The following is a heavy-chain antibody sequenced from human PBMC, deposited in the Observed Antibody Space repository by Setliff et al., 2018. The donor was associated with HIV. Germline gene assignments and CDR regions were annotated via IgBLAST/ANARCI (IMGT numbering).Heavy chain of an antibody. J-gene: IGHJ4*02. V-gene: IGHV2-5*01. CDR1: GLSLSTSGVG. CDR3: AYSGRQLRGPYFDF. D-gene: IGHD1-1*01. CDR2: IYWNNNK. Sequence: SGPTVNPTQTLTLTCTFSGLSLSTSGVGVGWIRQSPGKALEWRAFIYWNNNKHYSTSLKSRLTVTKDTSKNRVVFTMTNMDPVDTATYYCAYSGRQLRGPYFDFWGQGTPVTVSS.